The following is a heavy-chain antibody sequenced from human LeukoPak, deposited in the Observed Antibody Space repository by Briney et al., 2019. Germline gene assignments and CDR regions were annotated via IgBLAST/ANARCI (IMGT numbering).Heavy chain of an antibody. CDR1: GFTFSSYW. D-gene: IGHD6-13*01. CDR3: ARVGSSWYGYYYGMDV. Sequence: GGSLRLSCAASGFTFSSYWMSWVRQAPGKGLEWVANIKQDGSEKYYVDSVKGRFTISRDDAKNSLYLQMNSLRAEDTAVYYCARVGSSWYGYYYGMDVWGQGTTVTVSS. V-gene: IGHV3-7*01. CDR2: IKQDGSEK. J-gene: IGHJ6*02.